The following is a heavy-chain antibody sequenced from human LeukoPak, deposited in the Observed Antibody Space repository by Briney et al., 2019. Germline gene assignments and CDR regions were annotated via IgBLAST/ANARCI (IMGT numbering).Heavy chain of an antibody. CDR1: GGSISSGSYY. CDR2: IYTSGST. V-gene: IGHV4-61*02. Sequence: SQTLSLTCTVSGGSISSGSYYWSWIRQPAGKGLEWIGRIYTSGSTNYNPSLKSRVTISVDTSKNQFSLKLSSVTAADTAVYYCARQNYDILTGYYKNWGQGTLVTVSS. CDR3: ARQNYDILTGYYKN. D-gene: IGHD3-9*01. J-gene: IGHJ4*02.